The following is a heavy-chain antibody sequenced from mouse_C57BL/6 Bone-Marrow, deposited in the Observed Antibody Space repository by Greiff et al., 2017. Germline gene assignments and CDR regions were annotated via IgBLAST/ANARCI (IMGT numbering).Heavy chain of an antibody. Sequence: GASVKISCKASGYAFSSYWMNWVKQRPGKGLEWIGQIYPGDGDTNYNGKFKGKATLTADKSSSTAYMQLSSLTSEDSAVYFCAREDYYYGLDYWGQGTTLTVSS. V-gene: IGHV1-80*01. CDR3: AREDYYYGLDY. D-gene: IGHD1-1*01. J-gene: IGHJ2*01. CDR2: IYPGDGDT. CDR1: GYAFSSYW.